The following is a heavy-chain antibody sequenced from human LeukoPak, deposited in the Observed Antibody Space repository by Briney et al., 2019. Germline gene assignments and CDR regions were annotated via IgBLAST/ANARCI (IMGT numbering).Heavy chain of an antibody. Sequence: SETLSLTCAVYGGSFSGDYWSWIRQPPGKGLEWIGEINHSGSTNYNPSLKSRVTISVDTSKNQFSLKLSSVTAADTAVYYCARGVVPTRGSSSFPYFDYWGQGTLVTVSS. J-gene: IGHJ4*02. CDR3: ARGVVPTRGSSSFPYFDY. V-gene: IGHV4-34*01. CDR1: GGSFSGDY. CDR2: INHSGST. D-gene: IGHD6-6*01.